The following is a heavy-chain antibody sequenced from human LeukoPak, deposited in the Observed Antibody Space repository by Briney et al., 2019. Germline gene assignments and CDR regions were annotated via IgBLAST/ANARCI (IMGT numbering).Heavy chain of an antibody. J-gene: IGHJ6*03. CDR1: GGSISSGSYY. V-gene: IGHV4-61*02. CDR2: IYTSGST. Sequence: PSQTLSLTCTVSGGSISSGSYYWRWLRQPAGRGLEWIGRIYTSGSTNYNPSRKSRVTISVDTSKNQFSLKLSSVTAADTAVYYCARSTAMAVYYYYMDVWGKGTTVTVSS. CDR3: ARSTAMAVYYYYMDV. D-gene: IGHD5-18*01.